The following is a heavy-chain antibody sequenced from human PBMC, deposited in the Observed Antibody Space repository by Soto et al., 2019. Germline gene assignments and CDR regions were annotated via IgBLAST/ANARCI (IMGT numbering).Heavy chain of an antibody. CDR3: ARALLWFRDLLSPRHFDY. J-gene: IGHJ4*02. Sequence: QVQLQESGPGLVKHSQTLSLTCTVSGGSISSGDYYWSWIRQTPGKGLEWIGYIYYSGSTYYNPSRESRVTISIDTSKNQCSLKVRSVTAADTAVYYCARALLWFRDLLSPRHFDYWGQGTLVTVSS. CDR2: IYYSGST. D-gene: IGHD3-10*01. CDR1: GGSISSGDYY. V-gene: IGHV4-30-4*01.